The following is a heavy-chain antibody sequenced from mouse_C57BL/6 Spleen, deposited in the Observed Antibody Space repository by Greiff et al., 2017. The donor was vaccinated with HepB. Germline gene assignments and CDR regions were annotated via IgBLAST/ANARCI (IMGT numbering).Heavy chain of an antibody. Sequence: VQLKESVAELVRPGASVKLSCTASGFNIKNTYMHWVKQRPEQGLEWIGRIDPANGNTKYAPKFQGKATITADTSSNTAYLQLSSLTSEDTAIYYCARPHYGSSFWFAYWGQGTLVTVSA. CDR3: ARPHYGSSFWFAY. CDR1: GFNIKNTY. CDR2: IDPANGNT. V-gene: IGHV14-3*01. D-gene: IGHD1-1*01. J-gene: IGHJ3*01.